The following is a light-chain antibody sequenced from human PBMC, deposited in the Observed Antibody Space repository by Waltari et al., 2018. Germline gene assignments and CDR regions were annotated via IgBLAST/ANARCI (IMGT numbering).Light chain of an antibody. V-gene: IGKV1-5*03. CDR1: QSINSW. CDR3: QQCNTYS. J-gene: IGKJ1*01. CDR2: KAS. Sequence: DIPMTQSPSTLSASVGARVTITCRASQSINSWLAWYQQKPGKAPKLLIYKASNLESGVPSRFSGSGSGTEFTLTISGLQPDDFATYYCQQCNTYSFGQGTKVEIK.